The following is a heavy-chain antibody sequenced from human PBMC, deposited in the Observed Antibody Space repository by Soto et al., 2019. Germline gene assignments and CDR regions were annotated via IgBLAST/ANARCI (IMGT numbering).Heavy chain of an antibody. D-gene: IGHD6-6*01. CDR1: GFTFSSYA. CDR2: ISGSGGST. J-gene: IGHJ4*02. V-gene: IGHV3-23*01. CDR3: AKADLRIAARAHFDY. Sequence: GGSLRLSCVASGFTFSSYAMSWVRQAPGKGLEWVSAISGSGGSTYYADSVKGRFTISRDNSKNTLYLQMNSLRAEDTAVYYCAKADLRIAARAHFDYWGQGTLVTVSS.